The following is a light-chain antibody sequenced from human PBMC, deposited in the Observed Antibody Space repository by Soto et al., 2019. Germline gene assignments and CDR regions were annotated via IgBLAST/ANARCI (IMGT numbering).Light chain of an antibody. V-gene: IGLV6-57*03. CDR3: QSYHSSYPYV. CDR1: GGSIASGY. J-gene: IGLJ1*01. CDR2: EDN. Sequence: NFMLTQPHSVSESPGKTVTISCTRSGGSIASGYVQWYRQRPGSAPTTVIYEDNQRPSGVPDRFSGSIDSSSNSASLTISGLQTEDEADYYCQSYHSSYPYVFGTGTKVT.